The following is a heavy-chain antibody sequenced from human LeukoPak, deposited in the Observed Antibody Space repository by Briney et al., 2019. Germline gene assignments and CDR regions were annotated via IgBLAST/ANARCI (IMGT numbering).Heavy chain of an antibody. D-gene: IGHD5-12*01. J-gene: IGHJ4*02. CDR1: GGSFSGYY. Sequence: SETLSLTCAVYGGSFSGYYWTWIRQPPGKGLEWIGEINHSGSTNYNPSLKSRVTISVDTSKNQFSLKLSSVTAADTAVYYCARPNYSGYDLGGYYFDYWGQGTLVTVSS. CDR3: ARPNYSGYDLGGYYFDY. CDR2: INHSGST. V-gene: IGHV4-34*01.